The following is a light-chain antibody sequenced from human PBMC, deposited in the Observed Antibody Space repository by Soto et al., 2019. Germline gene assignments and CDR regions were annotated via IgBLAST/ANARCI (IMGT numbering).Light chain of an antibody. J-gene: IGKJ1*01. CDR1: QSILYSSNNKNY. CDR2: WAS. CDR3: QQSYTTPRT. Sequence: DIVMTQSPDSLAVSLGERATINCKSSQSILYSSNNKNYLTWYQQKPGQPPKLLIYWASTRESGVPERFSGSGSGTDFTLTISSLQAEDVAVYYCQQSYTTPRTFGQGTKVEIK. V-gene: IGKV4-1*01.